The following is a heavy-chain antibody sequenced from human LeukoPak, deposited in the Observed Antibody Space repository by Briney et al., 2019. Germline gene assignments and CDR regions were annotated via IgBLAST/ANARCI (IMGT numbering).Heavy chain of an antibody. CDR1: GFTFSSYG. CDR3: AREPTLGEYYFDY. Sequence: GSLRLSCAASGFTFSSYGMHWVRQAPGKGLEWVAVIWYGGSNKYYADSVKGRFTISRDNSKNTLYLQMNSLRAEDTAVYYCAREPTLGEYYFDYWGQGTLVTVSS. CDR2: IWYGGSNK. D-gene: IGHD3-10*02. J-gene: IGHJ4*02. V-gene: IGHV3-33*08.